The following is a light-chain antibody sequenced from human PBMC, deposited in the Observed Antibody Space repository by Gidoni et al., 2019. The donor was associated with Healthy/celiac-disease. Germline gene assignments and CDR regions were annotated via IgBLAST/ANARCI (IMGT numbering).Light chain of an antibody. CDR3: QQSYRTPRT. CDR1: QSISSY. V-gene: IGKV1-39*01. CDR2: AAS. J-gene: IGKJ1*01. Sequence: DSQMTQSPSSLSASVGDRVTITCRASQSISSYLNWYQQKPGKAPKLLIYAASSLQSGVPSRFSGSGSAPDFTLTISSLQPEAFATYYCQQSYRTPRTFGQGTKVEIK.